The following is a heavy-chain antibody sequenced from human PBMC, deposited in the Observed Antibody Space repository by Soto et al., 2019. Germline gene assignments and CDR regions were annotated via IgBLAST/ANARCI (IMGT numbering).Heavy chain of an antibody. J-gene: IGHJ6*02. D-gene: IGHD6-19*01. CDR3: AREQPYSSGWYDYYYGMDV. CDR1: GFTFSSYW. CDR2: IKQDGSEK. Sequence: PGGSLRLSCAASGFTFSSYWMIWVRQAPGKGLEWVANIKQDGSEKYYVDSVKGRFTISRDNAKNSLYRQMNSLRAEDTAVYYCAREQPYSSGWYDYYYGMDVWGQGTTVTVSS. V-gene: IGHV3-7*01.